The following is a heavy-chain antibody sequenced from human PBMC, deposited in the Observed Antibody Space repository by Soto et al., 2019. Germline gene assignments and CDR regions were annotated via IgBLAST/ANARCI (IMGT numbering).Heavy chain of an antibody. Sequence: ASVKVSCKASGGTFSSYAISWVRQAPGQGLEWMGGIIPIFGTANYAQKFQGRVTITADESTSTAYMELSSLRSEDTAVYYCARYSLAARTVLPPDYWGQGTLVTVS. J-gene: IGHJ4*02. D-gene: IGHD6-6*01. V-gene: IGHV1-69*13. CDR2: IIPIFGTA. CDR3: ARYSLAARTVLPPDY. CDR1: GGTFSSYA.